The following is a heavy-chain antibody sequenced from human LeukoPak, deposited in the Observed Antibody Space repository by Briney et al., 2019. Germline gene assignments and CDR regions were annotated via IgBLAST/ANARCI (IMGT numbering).Heavy chain of an antibody. CDR2: IIPIFGTA. Sequence: ASVKVSCKASGGTFSSYAISWVRQAPGQGLEWMGGIIPIFGTANYAQKFQGRVAITADESTSTAYMELSSLRSEDTAVYYCARDGPGYSSSSMDYWGQGTLVTVSS. V-gene: IGHV1-69*13. CDR1: GGTFSSYA. CDR3: ARDGPGYSSSSMDY. D-gene: IGHD6-6*01. J-gene: IGHJ4*02.